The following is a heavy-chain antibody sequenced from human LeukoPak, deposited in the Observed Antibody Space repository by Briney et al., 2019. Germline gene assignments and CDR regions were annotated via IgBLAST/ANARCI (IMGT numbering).Heavy chain of an antibody. D-gene: IGHD6-13*01. CDR1: GYTFTGYY. CDR2: INPSSGGT. CDR3: ARGTAAGTAPRDY. V-gene: IGHV1-2*02. Sequence: ASVKVSCKASGYTFTGYYMHWVRQAPGQGLEWMGWINPSSGGTNYAQKFQGRVTMTRNTSISTAYMELSRPRSDDTAVYYCARGTAAGTAPRDYWGQGTLVTVSS. J-gene: IGHJ4*02.